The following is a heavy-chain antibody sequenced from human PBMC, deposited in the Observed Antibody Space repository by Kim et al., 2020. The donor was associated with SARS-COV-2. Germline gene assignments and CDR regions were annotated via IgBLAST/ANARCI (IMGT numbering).Heavy chain of an antibody. CDR2: ISGSGTNT. CDR1: GFTFGTYA. CDR3: AKDYLYDTSGYHPAGFDI. Sequence: GGSLRLSCVASGFTFGTYAMGWVRQAPGKGLEWVSAISGSGTNTYYADSVKGRFTISRDNSKDTLYLQLNSLRAEDTAIYYCAKDYLYDTSGYHPAGFDIWGQGTMVTVSS. V-gene: IGHV3-23*01. D-gene: IGHD3-22*01. J-gene: IGHJ3*02.